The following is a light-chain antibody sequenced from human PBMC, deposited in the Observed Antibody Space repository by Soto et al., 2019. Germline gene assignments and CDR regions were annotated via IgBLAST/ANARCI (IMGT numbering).Light chain of an antibody. CDR2: DAY. CDR3: QQYSDWPPIT. CDR1: QSVGTD. V-gene: IGKV3-15*01. Sequence: EIVMTQSPATLSVSPGERVTLSCRASQSVGTDLAWYQQKPGQAPRLLIYDAYTGATGTPARFSGSGSGTEFALTISSLQSEDFAIYYCQQYSDWPPITFGQGTRLEIK. J-gene: IGKJ5*01.